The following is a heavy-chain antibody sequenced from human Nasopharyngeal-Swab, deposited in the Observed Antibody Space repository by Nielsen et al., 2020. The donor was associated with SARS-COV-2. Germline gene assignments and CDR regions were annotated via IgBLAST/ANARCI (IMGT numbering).Heavy chain of an antibody. Sequence: GESLKISCEASGFTFSSYPMQWVRRAPGKGLEWVSGISYGGGDEHYADSVKGRFTISRDNSKNTLYMQMNSLTVDDTAVYYCARSYNPGGFGWLLSNDWGQGTLVTVSS. D-gene: IGHD3-9*01. CDR3: ARSYNPGGFGWLLSND. CDR1: GFTFSSYP. J-gene: IGHJ4*02. CDR2: ISYGGGDE. V-gene: IGHV3-30*04.